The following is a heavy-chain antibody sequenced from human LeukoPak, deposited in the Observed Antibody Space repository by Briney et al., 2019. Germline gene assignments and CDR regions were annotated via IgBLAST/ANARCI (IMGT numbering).Heavy chain of an antibody. CDR1: GFTFSSYW. CDR3: ARGYNGWLVGFVVN. CDR2: IKQDGSEK. V-gene: IGHV3-7*01. J-gene: IGHJ4*02. Sequence: GGSLRLSCAASGFTFSSYWMSWVRQAPGKGLEWVANIKQDGSEKYYVDSVKGRFTISRDKAKNALYLQMNSLSAEDTAVYYCARGYNGWLVGFVVNWGQGTLVTVSS. D-gene: IGHD6-19*01.